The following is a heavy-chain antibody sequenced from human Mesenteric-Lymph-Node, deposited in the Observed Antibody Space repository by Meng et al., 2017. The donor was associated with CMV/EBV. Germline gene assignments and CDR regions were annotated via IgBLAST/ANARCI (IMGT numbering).Heavy chain of an antibody. J-gene: IGHJ4*02. V-gene: IGHV3-23*01. CDR1: GFTFSSYA. D-gene: IGHD6-13*01. CDR2: ISGSGGST. Sequence: GESLRLSCAASGFTFSSYAMSWVRQAPGKGLEWVSAISGSGGSTYYADSVKGRFTISRDNSKNTLYLQMNSLRAEDTAVYYCAKDLVGYSSSWYVFDYWGQGTLVTVSS. CDR3: AKDLVGYSSSWYVFDY.